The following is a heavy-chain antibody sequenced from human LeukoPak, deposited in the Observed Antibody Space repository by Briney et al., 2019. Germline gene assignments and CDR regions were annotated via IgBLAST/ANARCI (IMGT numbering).Heavy chain of an antibody. CDR1: GASITSGAYY. D-gene: IGHD2-2*01. CDR2: SSYSGSA. Sequence: SQTLSLTCTVSGASITSGAYYWTWVRQHPGEGLEWIGYSSYSGSAYYNPSLKSRVTISVDTSKSQFSLKLSSVTAADTAVYYCARYYCASSRCPGVDYWGQGTLVTVSS. CDR3: ARYYCASSRCPGVDY. J-gene: IGHJ4*02. V-gene: IGHV4-31*03.